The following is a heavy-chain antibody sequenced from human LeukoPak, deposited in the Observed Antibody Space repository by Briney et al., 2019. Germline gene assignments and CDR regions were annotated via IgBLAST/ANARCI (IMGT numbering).Heavy chain of an antibody. CDR3: ARWRGRQSEFDY. Sequence: GGSLRLSCEASGFTFSRYWMSWVRQAPGKGLEWVAHIKEDESDEYYVDSVRGRFTASRDNAKNSVNLQMNSLRVEDTAVYYCARWRGRQSEFDYWGQGTLVTVSS. CDR2: IKEDESDE. CDR1: GFTFSRYW. J-gene: IGHJ4*02. V-gene: IGHV3-7*01. D-gene: IGHD1-1*01.